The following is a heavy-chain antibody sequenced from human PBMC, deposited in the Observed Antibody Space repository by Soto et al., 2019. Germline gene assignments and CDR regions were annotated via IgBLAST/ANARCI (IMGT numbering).Heavy chain of an antibody. CDR3: ARAQSITMMREYYYYGMDV. V-gene: IGHV3-53*01. CDR2: IYSGGST. Sequence: HPGGSLRLSCAASGFTVSSNYMSWVRQAPGKGLEWVSVIYSGGSTYYADSVKGRFTISRENAKNSLYLQMNSLRAGDTAVYYCARAQSITMMREYYYYGMDVWGQGTTVTVS. CDR1: GFTVSSNY. J-gene: IGHJ6*02. D-gene: IGHD3-22*01.